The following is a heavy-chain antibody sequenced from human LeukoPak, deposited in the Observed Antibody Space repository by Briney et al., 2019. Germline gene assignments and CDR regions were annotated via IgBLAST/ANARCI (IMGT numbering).Heavy chain of an antibody. J-gene: IGHJ4*02. Sequence: PGGSLRLSCAASGFTFSSYSMNWVRQAPGKGLEWVSSISSSSSYIYYADSVKRRFTISRDNAKNSLYLQMNSLRAEDTAVYYCARGTPYYYGGSGYRIDYWGQGTLVTVSS. CDR2: ISSSSSYI. CDR3: ARGTPYYYGGSGYRIDY. D-gene: IGHD3-22*01. CDR1: GFTFSSYS. V-gene: IGHV3-21*01.